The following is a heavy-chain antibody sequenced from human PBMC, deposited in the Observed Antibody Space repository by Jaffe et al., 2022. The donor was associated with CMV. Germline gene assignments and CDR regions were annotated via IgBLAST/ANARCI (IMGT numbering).Heavy chain of an antibody. V-gene: IGHV1-18*01. CDR2: ISAYNGNT. J-gene: IGHJ6*02. D-gene: IGHD3-10*01. CDR3: ARDLGPEPDYYGSGSYPDRGYYYYGMDV. CDR1: GYTFTSYG. Sequence: QVQLVQSGAEVKKPGASVKVSCKASGYTFTSYGISWVRQAPGQGLEWMGWISAYNGNTNYAQKLQGRVTMTTDTSTSTAYMELRSLRSDDTAVYYCARDLGPEPDYYGSGSYPDRGYYYYGMDVWGQGTTVTVSS.